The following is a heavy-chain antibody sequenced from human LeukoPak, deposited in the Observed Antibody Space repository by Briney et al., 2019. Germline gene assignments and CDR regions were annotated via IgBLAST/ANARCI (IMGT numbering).Heavy chain of an antibody. D-gene: IGHD5-12*01. CDR2: IYYSGST. CDR1: GGSISSTGYY. Sequence: KPSETLSLTCTVSGGSISSTGYYGGWIRQPPGKGLEWIGSIYYSGSTYYNPSLKSRVTISLATSKNQFSLKLSFVTAADTAVYYCARHRYSAYASSDYWGQGTLVTVSS. J-gene: IGHJ4*02. V-gene: IGHV4-39*01. CDR3: ARHRYSAYASSDY.